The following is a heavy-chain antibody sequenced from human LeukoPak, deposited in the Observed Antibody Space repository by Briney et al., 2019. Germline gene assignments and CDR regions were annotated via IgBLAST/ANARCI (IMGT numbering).Heavy chain of an antibody. Sequence: GGSLRLSCAASGFTFSSYGMHWVRQAPGKGLEWVAVIWYDGTNKNYADSVKGRFTISRDNAKNSLYLQMNSLRDEDTAVYYCARHDYAGNSGDYWGQGTLVTVSS. CDR1: GFTFSSYG. J-gene: IGHJ4*02. CDR3: ARHDYAGNSGDY. D-gene: IGHD4-23*01. CDR2: IWYDGTNK. V-gene: IGHV3-33*01.